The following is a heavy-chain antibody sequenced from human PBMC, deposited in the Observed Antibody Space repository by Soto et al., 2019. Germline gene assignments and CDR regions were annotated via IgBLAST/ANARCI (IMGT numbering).Heavy chain of an antibody. V-gene: IGHV1-18*04. Sequence: ASVKVSCKASGYTFTSYGISWVRQAPGQGLEWMGWISAYNGNTNYAQKLQGRVTMTTDTSTSTAYMERRSLKADDTAVYYCASSREDIVVVPAAPPFDYWGQGTLVAVSS. CDR2: ISAYNGNT. CDR1: GYTFTSYG. D-gene: IGHD2-2*01. J-gene: IGHJ4*02. CDR3: ASSREDIVVVPAAPPFDY.